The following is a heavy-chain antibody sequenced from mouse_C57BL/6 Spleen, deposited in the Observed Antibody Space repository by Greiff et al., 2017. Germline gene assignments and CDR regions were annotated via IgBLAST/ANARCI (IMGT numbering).Heavy chain of an antibody. V-gene: IGHV1-18*01. CDR1: GYAFTDYN. Sequence: VQLQQSGPELVKPGASVKIPCTASGYAFTDYNMDWVKQTHGKSLEWIGDINPNNGGTIYNQKFKGKATLTVDKSSSTAYMELRSLTSEDTAVYYCARGDYRYFDVWGTGTTVTVSS. J-gene: IGHJ1*03. CDR2: INPNNGGT. CDR3: ARGDYRYFDV.